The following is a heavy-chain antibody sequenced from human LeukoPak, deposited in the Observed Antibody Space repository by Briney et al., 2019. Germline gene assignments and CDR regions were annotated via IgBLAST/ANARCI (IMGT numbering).Heavy chain of an antibody. J-gene: IGHJ4*02. CDR3: ATVPGSSTSPSGDY. CDR1: GSTFDDYA. V-gene: IGHV3-9*01. CDR2: ISWNSGSI. Sequence: GGSLRLSCAASGSTFDDYAMHWVRQAPGKGLEWVSGISWNSGSIGYADSVKGRFTISRDNAKNSLYLQMNSLRAEDTALYYCATVPGSSTSPSGDYWGQGTLVTVSS. D-gene: IGHD2-2*01.